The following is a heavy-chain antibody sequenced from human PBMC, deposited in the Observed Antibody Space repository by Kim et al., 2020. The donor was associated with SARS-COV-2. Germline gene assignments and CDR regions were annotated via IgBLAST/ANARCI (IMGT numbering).Heavy chain of an antibody. D-gene: IGHD1-26*01. CDR1: GFTFSSYA. CDR2: ISGSGGST. Sequence: GGSLRLSCAASGFTFSSYAMSWVRQAPGKGLEWVSAISGSGGSTYYADSVKGRFTISRDNSKNTLYLQMNSLRAEDTAVYYCAKEPQPRSRIVGAPVDYWGQGTLVTVSS. J-gene: IGHJ4*02. V-gene: IGHV3-23*01. CDR3: AKEPQPRSRIVGAPVDY.